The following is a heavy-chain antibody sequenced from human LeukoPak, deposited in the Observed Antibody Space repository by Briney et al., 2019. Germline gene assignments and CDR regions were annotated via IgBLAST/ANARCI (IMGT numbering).Heavy chain of an antibody. CDR2: ISSSSSTI. CDR1: GFTFSSYS. V-gene: IGHV3-48*04. Sequence: GGSLRLSCAASGFTFSSYSMNWVRQAPGKGLEWVSYISSSSSTIYYADSVKGRFTISRDNAKNSLYLQMNSLRAEGTAVYYCAREVDYGDYDIDYWGQGTLVTVSS. J-gene: IGHJ4*02. D-gene: IGHD4-17*01. CDR3: AREVDYGDYDIDY.